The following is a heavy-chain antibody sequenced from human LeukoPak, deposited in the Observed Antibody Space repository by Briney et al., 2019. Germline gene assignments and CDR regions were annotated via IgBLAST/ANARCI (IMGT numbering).Heavy chain of an antibody. CDR3: ARGPDYYDSSGSPSFDY. CDR1: GGSFSGYY. V-gene: IGHV4-34*01. J-gene: IGHJ4*02. D-gene: IGHD3-22*01. CDR2: INHSGST. Sequence: PSETLSLTCAVYGGSFSGYYWSWIRQPPGKGLEWIGEINHSGSTNYNPSLKSRVTISVDTSKNQFSLKLSSVTAADTAVYYCARGPDYYDSSGSPSFDYWGQGTLVTVSS.